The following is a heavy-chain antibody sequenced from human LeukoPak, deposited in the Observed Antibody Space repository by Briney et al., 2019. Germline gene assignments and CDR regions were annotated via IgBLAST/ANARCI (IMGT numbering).Heavy chain of an antibody. D-gene: IGHD5-12*01. CDR2: INPSVGST. V-gene: IGHV1-46*01. CDR1: GYTFTSYY. CDR3: AGEGLRSGYGSNYFDY. Sequence: ASVKVSCKASGYTFTSYYIHWVRQAPGQGLEWMGIINPSVGSTTYAQKFQGRVTMTRDTSTSTVYMELSSLRSEDTAVYYCAGEGLRSGYGSNYFDYWGQGTLVTVSS. J-gene: IGHJ4*02.